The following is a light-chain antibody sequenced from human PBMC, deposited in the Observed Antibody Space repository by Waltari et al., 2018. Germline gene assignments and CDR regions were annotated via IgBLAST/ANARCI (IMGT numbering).Light chain of an antibody. J-gene: IGKJ4*01. Sequence: ALQVTQSPSSLSASVGDRFTITCRASQDLDIWLAWYQQKPGKAPNLLIYGASVLESGVPSRFSGSGSGTDFTLTISSLQPEDFATYYCQQLHSYPRAFGGGTKVESK. CDR2: GAS. CDR3: QQLHSYPRA. V-gene: IGKV1-13*02. CDR1: QDLDIW.